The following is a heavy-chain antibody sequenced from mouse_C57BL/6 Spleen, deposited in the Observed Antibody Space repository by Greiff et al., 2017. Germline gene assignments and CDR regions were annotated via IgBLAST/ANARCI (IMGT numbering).Heavy chain of an antibody. Sequence: VQGVESGPELVKPGASVKLSCKASGYTFTSYDINWVKQRPGQGLEWIGWIYPRDGSTKYNEKFKGKATLTVDTSSSTAYMELHSLTSEDSAVYFCARYDYDRYFDYWGQGTTLTVSS. D-gene: IGHD2-4*01. CDR2: IYPRDGST. V-gene: IGHV1-85*01. J-gene: IGHJ2*01. CDR3: ARYDYDRYFDY. CDR1: GYTFTSYD.